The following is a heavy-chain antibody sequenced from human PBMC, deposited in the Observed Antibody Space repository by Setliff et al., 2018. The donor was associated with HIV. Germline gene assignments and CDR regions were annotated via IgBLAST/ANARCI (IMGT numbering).Heavy chain of an antibody. J-gene: IGHJ3*02. V-gene: IGHV1-69*13. CDR1: GGSFSDYA. D-gene: IGHD3-22*01. CDR3: ARDYPYYESSGYNYLEAFDI. CDR2: IIPLFGIA. Sequence: SVKVSCKASGGSFSDYAINWVRQAPGQGLEWVGGIIPLFGIANYAQKFQGRVTITADESTSTAYMELSSLRSEDTAVYNCARDYPYYESSGYNYLEAFDIWGQGTMVTVSS.